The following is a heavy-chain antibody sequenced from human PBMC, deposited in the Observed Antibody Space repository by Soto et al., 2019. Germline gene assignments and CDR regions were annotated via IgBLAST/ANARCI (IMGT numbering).Heavy chain of an antibody. CDR2: IIPIFGTA. V-gene: IGHV1-69*01. CDR1: GGTFSSYA. Sequence: QVQLVQSGAEVKKPGSSVKVSCKASGGTFSSYAISWVRQAPGQGLEWMGGIIPIFGTANYAQKFQGRVTITADESTSTAYMELSSLRSEETAVYYCARVGQGLLRLFKWFYYYGMDVWGQGTTVTVSS. J-gene: IGHJ6*02. CDR3: ARVGQGLLRLFKWFYYYGMDV. D-gene: IGHD3-3*01.